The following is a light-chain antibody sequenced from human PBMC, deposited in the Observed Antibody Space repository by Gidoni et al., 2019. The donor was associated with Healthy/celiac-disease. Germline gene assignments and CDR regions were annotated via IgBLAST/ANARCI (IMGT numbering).Light chain of an antibody. J-gene: IGKJ2*01. V-gene: IGKV2-28*01. CDR3: MQALQTPIT. Sequence: SLSCRSSQSLLHSNGYNYLDWYLQKPGQSPQLLIYLGSNRASGVPDRFSGSGSGTDFTLKSSRVEAEDVGVYYCMQALQTPITFGQGTKLEIK. CDR2: LGS. CDR1: QSLLHSNGYNY.